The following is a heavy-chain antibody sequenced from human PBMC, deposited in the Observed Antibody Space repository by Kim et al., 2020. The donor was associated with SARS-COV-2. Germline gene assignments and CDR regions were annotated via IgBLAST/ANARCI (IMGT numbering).Heavy chain of an antibody. CDR1: GGSISSYY. Sequence: SETLSLTCTVSGGSISSYYWSWIRQPPGKGLEWIGYIYYSGSTNYNPSLKSRVTISVDTSKNQFSLKLSSVTAADTAVYYCARVTMVRGLIYGMDVWGQGTTVTVSS. J-gene: IGHJ6*02. D-gene: IGHD3-10*01. CDR3: ARVTMVRGLIYGMDV. V-gene: IGHV4-59*01. CDR2: IYYSGST.